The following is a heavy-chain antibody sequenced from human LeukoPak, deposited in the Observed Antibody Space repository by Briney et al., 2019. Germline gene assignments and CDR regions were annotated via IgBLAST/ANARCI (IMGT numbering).Heavy chain of an antibody. V-gene: IGHV1-3*01. Sequence: ASVKVSCKASGYTFSNHAMHWVRQAPGQRLEWMGWINAGNGDTKHSQNFQGRVTITRDTSASTTYMELSSLRSEDTAVYYCARDPGSRSYWSNSGMDVWGQGTTVTVSS. CDR2: INAGNGDT. J-gene: IGHJ6*02. D-gene: IGHD3-10*01. CDR3: ARDPGSRSYWSNSGMDV. CDR1: GYTFSNHA.